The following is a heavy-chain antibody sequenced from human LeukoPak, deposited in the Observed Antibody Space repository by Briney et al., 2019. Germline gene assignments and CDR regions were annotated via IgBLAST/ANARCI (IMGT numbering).Heavy chain of an antibody. D-gene: IGHD2-15*01. CDR2: IYHSGST. V-gene: IGHV4-38-2*02. CDR3: ARDRLVVVAAHAQGVYDP. Sequence: PSETLSLTCTVSGYSISSGYYWGWIRQPPGKGLEWIGSIYHSGSTYYNPSLKSRVTISVDTSKNQFSLKLSSVTAADTAVYYCARDRLVVVAAHAQGVYDPWGQGTLVTVSS. CDR1: GYSISSGYY. J-gene: IGHJ5*02.